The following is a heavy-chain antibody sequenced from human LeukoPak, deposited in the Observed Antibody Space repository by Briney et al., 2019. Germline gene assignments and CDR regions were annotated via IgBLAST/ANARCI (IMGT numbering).Heavy chain of an antibody. CDR3: ARGDKKENLSGPSGYFDP. J-gene: IGHJ5*02. CDR2: IYHSGST. Sequence: KPSGTLSLTCAVSGGSISSSNWWSWVRQPPGKGLEWIGEIYHSGSTNYNPSLKSRVTISVDKSKNQFSLKLSSVTAADTAVYYCARGDKKENLSGPSGYFDPWGQGSLVTVSS. D-gene: IGHD3-10*01. CDR1: GGSISSSNW. V-gene: IGHV4-4*02.